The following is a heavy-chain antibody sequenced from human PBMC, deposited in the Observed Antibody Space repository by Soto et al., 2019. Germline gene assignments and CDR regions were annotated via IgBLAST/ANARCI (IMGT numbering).Heavy chain of an antibody. J-gene: IGHJ4*02. Sequence: GESLKISCAASGFTFSSYAMHWVRQAPGKGLEWVAVISYDGSNKYYADSVKGRFTISRDNSKNTLYLQMNSLRAEDTAVYYCAREPGYYYDSSGYYSMGFDYWGQGTLVTVSS. V-gene: IGHV3-30-3*01. CDR3: AREPGYYYDSSGYYSMGFDY. CDR2: ISYDGSNK. CDR1: GFTFSSYA. D-gene: IGHD3-22*01.